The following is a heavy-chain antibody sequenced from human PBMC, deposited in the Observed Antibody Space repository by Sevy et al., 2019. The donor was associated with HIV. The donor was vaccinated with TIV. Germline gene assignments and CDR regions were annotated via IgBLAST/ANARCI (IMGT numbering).Heavy chain of an antibody. Sequence: ASVKVSCKASGGTFSSYAISWVRQAPGQGLEWMGGIIPIFGTANYAQKFQGRVTITADESTSTAYMELSSLRSEDTAGYYCAGELTSTRGYCSGGSCYLWGMDVWGQGTTVTVSS. J-gene: IGHJ6*02. D-gene: IGHD2-15*01. CDR3: AGELTSTRGYCSGGSCYLWGMDV. CDR2: IIPIFGTA. CDR1: GGTFSSYA. V-gene: IGHV1-69*13.